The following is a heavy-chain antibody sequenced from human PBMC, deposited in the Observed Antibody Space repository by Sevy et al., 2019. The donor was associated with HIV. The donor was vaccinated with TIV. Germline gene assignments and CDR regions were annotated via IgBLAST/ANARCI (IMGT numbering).Heavy chain of an antibody. Sequence: GGSLRLSCAASGFTFSRYGMHWVRQAPGKGLEWVALISYDGSTKYYAKSVKGRFTISRDNSKNTLYLQMSSLRAEDTAVFYCAKDPTLYASGSYQDYWGQGTLVTVSS. CDR3: AKDPTLYASGSYQDY. J-gene: IGHJ4*02. V-gene: IGHV3-30*18. D-gene: IGHD3-10*01. CDR1: GFTFSRYG. CDR2: ISYDGSTK.